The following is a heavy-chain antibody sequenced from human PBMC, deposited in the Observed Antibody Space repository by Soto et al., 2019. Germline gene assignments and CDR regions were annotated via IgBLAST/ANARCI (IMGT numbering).Heavy chain of an antibody. CDR2: IYYSGST. Sequence: SETLSLTCTFSGGSISSYYWSWIRQPPGKGLEWIGYIYYSGSTNYNPSLKSRVTISVDTSKSQFSLKLSSVTAADTAVYYCARVWGGAFDIWGQGTMVTVSS. J-gene: IGHJ3*02. D-gene: IGHD3-10*01. CDR1: GGSISSYY. CDR3: ARVWGGAFDI. V-gene: IGHV4-59*01.